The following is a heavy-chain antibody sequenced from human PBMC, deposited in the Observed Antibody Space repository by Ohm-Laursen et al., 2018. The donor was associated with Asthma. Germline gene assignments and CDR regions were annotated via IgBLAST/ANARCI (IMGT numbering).Heavy chain of an antibody. J-gene: IGHJ4*02. Sequence: TLSLTCTVSGDSIGRDIWWSWVRQAPGKGLEWIGEIHHSGTAHSNASLKSRVTISLDTSKNQFSLNLSSVTAADTAFYYCARSPGHHEDYWGQGTLVTVSS. V-gene: IGHV4-4*02. CDR3: ARSPGHHEDY. CDR2: IHHSGTA. CDR1: GDSIGRDIW.